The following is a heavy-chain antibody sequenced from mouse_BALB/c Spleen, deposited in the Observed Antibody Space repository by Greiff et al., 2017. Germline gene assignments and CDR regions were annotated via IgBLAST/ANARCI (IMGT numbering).Heavy chain of an antibody. J-gene: IGHJ4*01. CDR2: IYPGGGYT. V-gene: IGHV1-63*02. CDR1: GYTFTNYW. CDR3: ARYGDRYDESYAMDY. Sequence: VKLQESGAELVRPGTSVKMSCKAAGYTFTNYWIGWVKQRPGHGLEWIGDIYPGGGYTNYNEKFKGKATLTADTSSSTAYMQLSSLTSEDSAIYYCARYGDRYDESYAMDYWGQGTSVTVSS. D-gene: IGHD2-14*01.